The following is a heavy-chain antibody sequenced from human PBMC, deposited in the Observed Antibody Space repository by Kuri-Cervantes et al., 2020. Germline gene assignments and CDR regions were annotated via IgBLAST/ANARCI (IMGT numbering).Heavy chain of an antibody. J-gene: IGHJ6*02. Sequence: GGSLRLSCAASGFTFSSYAMHWVRQAPGKGLEWVAVISYDGSNKYYADSVKGRFTISRDNSKNTLYLQMNSLRAEDTAVYFCVRDGGSATAAAAGNYYHGMDVWGQGTTVTVSS. CDR3: VRDGGSATAAAAGNYYHGMDV. CDR1: GFTFSSYA. D-gene: IGHD6-13*01. V-gene: IGHV3-30-3*01. CDR2: ISYDGSNK.